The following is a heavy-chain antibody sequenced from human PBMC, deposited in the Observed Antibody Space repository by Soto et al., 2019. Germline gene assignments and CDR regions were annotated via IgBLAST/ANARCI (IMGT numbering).Heavy chain of an antibody. V-gene: IGHV3-21*01. Sequence: GSLRLSCAVSGFYFNNYGIDWVRQPPGKGLEWVSSVSKSDYTYYSDSVRGRFTISRDNAKNSVSLQMNSLRAEDTAVYYCAREDSIIIPAVSDFWGQGTQVTVSS. CDR3: AREDSIIIPAVSDF. D-gene: IGHD2-2*01. CDR2: VSKSDYT. CDR1: GFYFNNYG. J-gene: IGHJ4*02.